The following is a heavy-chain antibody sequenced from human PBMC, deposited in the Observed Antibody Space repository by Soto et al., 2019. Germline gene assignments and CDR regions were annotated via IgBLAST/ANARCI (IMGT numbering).Heavy chain of an antibody. CDR3: ARVIVGATSRRFDY. J-gene: IGHJ4*02. CDR1: GGSISSSNW. Sequence: SETLSLTCAVSGGSISSSNWWSWVRQPPGKGLEWIGEIYHSGSTNYNPSLKSRVTISVDKSKNQFSLKLSSVTAADTAVYYCARVIVGATSRRFDYWGQGTLVTVSS. D-gene: IGHD1-26*01. V-gene: IGHV4-4*02. CDR2: IYHSGST.